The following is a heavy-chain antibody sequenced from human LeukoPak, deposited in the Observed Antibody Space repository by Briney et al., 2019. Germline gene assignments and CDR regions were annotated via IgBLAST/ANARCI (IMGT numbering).Heavy chain of an antibody. CDR2: ITGSIYFSGST. CDR3: ARDSRDYGSGSYWDV. Sequence: SETLSLTCAVSGGSINNYYWNWIRQPPGKGLEWIGYITGSIYFSGSTKYDPSLESRVTMSVDTSKNQFSLTLSSVTAADTAVYYCARDSRDYGSGSYWDVWGQGTTVTVSS. CDR1: GGSINNYY. D-gene: IGHD3-10*01. V-gene: IGHV4-59*01. J-gene: IGHJ6*02.